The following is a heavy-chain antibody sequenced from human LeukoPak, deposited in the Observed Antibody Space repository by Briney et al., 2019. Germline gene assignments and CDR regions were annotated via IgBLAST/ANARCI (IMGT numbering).Heavy chain of an antibody. CDR3: ARGGQDIVATIYGY. V-gene: IGHV1-18*01. Sequence: ASVKVSCKASGYTFTSYGISWLRQAPGQGLEWMGWISAYNGNTNYAQKLQGRVTMTTDTSTSTAYMELRSLRSDDTAVYYCARGGQDIVATIYGYWGQGTLVTVSS. CDR2: ISAYNGNT. D-gene: IGHD5-12*01. J-gene: IGHJ4*02. CDR1: GYTFTSYG.